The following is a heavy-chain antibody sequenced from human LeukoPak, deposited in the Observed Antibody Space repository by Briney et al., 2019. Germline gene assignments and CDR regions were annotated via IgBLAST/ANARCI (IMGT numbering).Heavy chain of an antibody. Sequence: GGSLRLSCAASGFTFSSYAMSWVRQAPGKGLEWVSAISGSGGSTYYADSVKGRFTISRDNSKNTLYLQMNSLRAEDTAVYYCARDYDSSGYSDAFDTWGQGTMVTVSS. V-gene: IGHV3-23*01. CDR2: ISGSGGST. J-gene: IGHJ3*02. CDR3: ARDYDSSGYSDAFDT. CDR1: GFTFSSYA. D-gene: IGHD3-22*01.